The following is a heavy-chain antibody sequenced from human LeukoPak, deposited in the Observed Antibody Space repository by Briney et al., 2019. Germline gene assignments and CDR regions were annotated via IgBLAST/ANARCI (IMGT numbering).Heavy chain of an antibody. CDR1: GFTFSSYS. CDR3: ARATGYCSSTSCPQEEYYYYYYMDV. J-gene: IGHJ6*03. Sequence: GGSLRLSCAASGFTFSSYSTKWVRQAPGKGLEWVSSISSSSSYIYYADSVKGRFTISRDNAKNSLYLQMNSLRAEDTAVYYCARATGYCSSTSCPQEEYYYYYYMDVWGKGTTVSVSS. CDR2: ISSSSSYI. V-gene: IGHV3-21*01. D-gene: IGHD2-2*01.